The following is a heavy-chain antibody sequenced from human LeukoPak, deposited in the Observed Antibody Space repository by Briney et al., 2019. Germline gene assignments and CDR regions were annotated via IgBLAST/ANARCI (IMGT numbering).Heavy chain of an antibody. CDR2: MNPNSGNT. Sequence: ASVKVSCKASGYTFTSYDINWVRQATGQGLEWMGWMNPNSGNTGYAQKFQGRVTMTRNTSISTAYMELSSLRSEDTAVYYCARSPIYSYGYYHMDVWGKGTTVTVSS. V-gene: IGHV1-8*01. CDR1: GYTFTSYD. CDR3: ARSPIYSYGYYHMDV. D-gene: IGHD5-18*01. J-gene: IGHJ6*03.